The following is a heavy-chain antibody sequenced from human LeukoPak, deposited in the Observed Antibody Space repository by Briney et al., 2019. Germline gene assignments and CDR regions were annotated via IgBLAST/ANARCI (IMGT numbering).Heavy chain of an antibody. CDR1: GYTFTSYA. CDR2: INAGNGNT. J-gene: IGHJ6*02. Sequence: ASVKVSCKASGYTFTSYAMHWVRQAPGQRLEWMGWINAGNGNTKYSQKFQGRVTITRDTSASTAYMELSSLRSEDTAVYYCARDPVVVAAPTRYYYYYYGMDVWGQGTTVTVSS. V-gene: IGHV1-3*01. D-gene: IGHD2-15*01. CDR3: ARDPVVVAAPTRYYYYYYGMDV.